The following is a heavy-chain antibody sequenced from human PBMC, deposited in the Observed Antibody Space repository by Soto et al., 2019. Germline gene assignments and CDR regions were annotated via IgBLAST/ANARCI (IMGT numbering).Heavy chain of an antibody. CDR2: IYPGDSDT. D-gene: IGHD3-22*01. CDR1: GYNFSKYW. Sequence: GESLRISCKGSGYNFSKYWIGWVRQMPGKGLEWMGIIYPGDSDTRDSPSFQGQVTISADRSISTAYLQWSSLKASDTAIYYCASSHYSSRYPYYFDYWGQGTLVTVSS. CDR3: ASSHYSSRYPYYFDY. V-gene: IGHV5-51*01. J-gene: IGHJ4*02.